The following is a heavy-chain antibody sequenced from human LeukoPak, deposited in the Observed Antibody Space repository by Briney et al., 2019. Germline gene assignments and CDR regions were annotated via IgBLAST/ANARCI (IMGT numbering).Heavy chain of an antibody. Sequence: SETLSLTCAVYGGSFSDYYWSWIRQPPGKGLEGIGEINHSGSTKFNPSLKSRVTISVDTSKNQFSLKLSSVTAADTAVYYCARGRGWDDSSGYYGYYYGMDVWGQGTTVTVSS. CDR3: ARGRGWDDSSGYYGYYYGMDV. CDR2: INHSGST. V-gene: IGHV4-34*01. D-gene: IGHD3-22*01. J-gene: IGHJ6*02. CDR1: GGSFSDYY.